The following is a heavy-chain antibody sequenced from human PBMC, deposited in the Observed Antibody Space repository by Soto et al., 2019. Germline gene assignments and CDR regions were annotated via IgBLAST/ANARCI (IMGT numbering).Heavy chain of an antibody. CDR2: VVYFGST. CDR3: GRDDYNNNGGPGY. V-gene: IGHV4-38-2*02. J-gene: IGHJ4*02. CDR1: GHSSGSGYF. D-gene: IGHD4-4*01. Sequence: PCETLALTGTVSGHSSGSGYFRVWIRQPPGKGLEWIGNVVYFGSTHYNPALQSRVTISMDKSKNQFSLNLGSVTAADTAVYYCGRDDYNNNGGPGYWGQGTLVTVSS.